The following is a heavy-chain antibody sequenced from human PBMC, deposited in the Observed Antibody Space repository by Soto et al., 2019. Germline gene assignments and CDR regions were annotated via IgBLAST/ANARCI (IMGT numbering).Heavy chain of an antibody. J-gene: IGHJ5*02. D-gene: IGHD3-3*01. CDR3: ARRGITIFGVVTWFDP. CDR2: IYHSGST. Sequence: SETLSLTCAVSGGSISSSNWWSWVRQPPGKGLEWIGEIYHSGSTNYNPSLKSRVTISVDKSKNQFSLKLSSVTAADTAVYYCARRGITIFGVVTWFDPWGQGTLVTAPQ. CDR1: GGSISSSNW. V-gene: IGHV4-4*02.